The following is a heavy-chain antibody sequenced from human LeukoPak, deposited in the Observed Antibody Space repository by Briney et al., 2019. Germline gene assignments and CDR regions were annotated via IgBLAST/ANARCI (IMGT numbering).Heavy chain of an antibody. V-gene: IGHV1-24*01. J-gene: IGHJ4*02. CDR3: ATRSGDFWSGYVD. CDR2: FNPEEAKM. CDR1: GYSFTELS. D-gene: IGHD3-3*01. Sequence: ASVNVSCKVSGYSFTELSMQWVRQAPGKGVEGVGGFNPEEAKMVYAQKFQGRVTMTEDTSTDTAYMELRGLTSEDTAVYYCATRSGDFWSGYVDWGQGTLVAVSS.